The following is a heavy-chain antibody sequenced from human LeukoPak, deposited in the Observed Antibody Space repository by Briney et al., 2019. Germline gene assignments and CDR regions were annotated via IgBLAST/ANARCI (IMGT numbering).Heavy chain of an antibody. CDR3: ARENYYGSGRQPIDY. V-gene: IGHV3-48*01. D-gene: IGHD3-10*01. Sequence: GGSLRLSCAASGFTFSSYSMNWVRQAPGKGLEWVSYISSSTNTIYYADSVEGRFTISRDNAKNSLYLQMNSLRAEDTAVYYCARENYYGSGRQPIDYWGQGTLVTVSS. CDR1: GFTFSSYS. CDR2: ISSSTNTI. J-gene: IGHJ4*02.